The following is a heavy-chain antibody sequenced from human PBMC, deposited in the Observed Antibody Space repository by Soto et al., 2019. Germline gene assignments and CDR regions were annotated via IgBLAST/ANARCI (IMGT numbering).Heavy chain of an antibody. CDR2: INSDGSST. V-gene: IGHV3-74*01. D-gene: IGHD6-13*01. Sequence: PGGSLRLSCAASGFTFSTYGMHWVRQAPGKGLVWVSRINSDGSSTSYADSVKGRFTISRDNAKNTLYLQMNSLRAEDTAVYYCARDLIAVAGKFWFDPWGQGTLVTVSS. CDR1: GFTFSTYG. J-gene: IGHJ5*02. CDR3: ARDLIAVAGKFWFDP.